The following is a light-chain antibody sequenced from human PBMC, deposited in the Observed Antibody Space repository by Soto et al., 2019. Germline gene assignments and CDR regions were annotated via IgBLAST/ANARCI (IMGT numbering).Light chain of an antibody. CDR1: QSVSSSY. CDR2: GAS. V-gene: IGKV3-20*01. Sequence: EIVLTQSPGTLSLSPGERATLSCRASQSVSSSYLAWYQQKPGQAPRLLIYGASSRVTGIPDRFSGSGSGTDFTLTISRLEPEDFAVYYCQQYGSSPLLTFGGGTKVDIK. J-gene: IGKJ4*01. CDR3: QQYGSSPLLT.